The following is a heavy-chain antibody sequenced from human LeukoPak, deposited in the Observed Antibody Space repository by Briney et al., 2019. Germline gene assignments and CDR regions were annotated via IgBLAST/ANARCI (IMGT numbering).Heavy chain of an antibody. CDR1: GFTCSSYA. CDR2: ISAGGGST. Sequence: GGDVRRSCAASGFTCSSYAMTWVRQAPGKGLEWVSAISAGGGSTYYADSVKGRFTISRDNSKNTLYLQLNSLRAEDTAVYYCAKAGGWTNYFDYWGQGTLVTVSS. V-gene: IGHV3-23*01. D-gene: IGHD6-19*01. CDR3: AKAGGWTNYFDY. J-gene: IGHJ4*02.